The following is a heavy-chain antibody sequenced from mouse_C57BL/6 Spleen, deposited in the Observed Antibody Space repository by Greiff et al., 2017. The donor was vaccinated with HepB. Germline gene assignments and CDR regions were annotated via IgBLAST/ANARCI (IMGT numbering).Heavy chain of an antibody. CDR3: TTNDGYSY. D-gene: IGHD2-3*01. CDR1: GFNIKDDY. Sequence: VQLQQSGAELVRPGASVKLSCTASGFNIKDDYMHWVKQRPEQGLEWIGWIDPENGDTEYASKFQGKATITADTSSNTAYLQLSSLTSEDTAVYYCTTNDGYSYWGQGTTLTGSS. V-gene: IGHV14-4*01. CDR2: IDPENGDT. J-gene: IGHJ2*01.